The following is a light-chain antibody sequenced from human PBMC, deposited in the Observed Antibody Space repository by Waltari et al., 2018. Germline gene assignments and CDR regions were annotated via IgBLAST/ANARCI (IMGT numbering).Light chain of an antibody. Sequence: ILLTQFPGTLSLSPGETATFSCRASQSVFSSYMGWYQQKLGQAPRLLIYGASNRATDTPDMFSGSGSWTDFTLTISRLEPEDFAVYYCQVYGSSPLTFGGGTKVEI. J-gene: IGKJ4*01. CDR3: QVYGSSPLT. V-gene: IGKV3-20*01. CDR1: QSVFSSY. CDR2: GAS.